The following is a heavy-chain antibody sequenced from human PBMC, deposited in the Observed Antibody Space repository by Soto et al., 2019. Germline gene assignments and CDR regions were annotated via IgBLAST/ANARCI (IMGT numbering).Heavy chain of an antibody. CDR1: CVSMRSYY. CDR3: AGIGEDVYYGMDV. D-gene: IGHD2-21*01. V-gene: IGHV4-4*07. Sequence: SETLSLTCSVSCVSMRSYYCNWLRQPAGKGLEWIGRIYIRGDTNYNPSVKSRVTMSVDTSKNEFSLRLNSVTAADTAVYYCAGIGEDVYYGMDVWGQGTTVTVSS. CDR2: IYIRGDT. J-gene: IGHJ6*02.